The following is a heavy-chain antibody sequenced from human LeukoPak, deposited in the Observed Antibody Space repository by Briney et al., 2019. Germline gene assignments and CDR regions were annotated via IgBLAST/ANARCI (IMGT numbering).Heavy chain of an antibody. V-gene: IGHV3-30*02. J-gene: IGHJ4*02. CDR3: ATLSLNWNYNHYFDF. CDR1: GFTFSTYA. Sequence: GGSLRLSCAASGFTFSTYAMHWIRQAPGRGLEWVAFIRSDGSNKNYADSVKGRFTISRDNSKNTLYLQMNSLRVEDTGVYYCATLSLNWNYNHYFDFWGRGTLVTISS. CDR2: IRSDGSNK. D-gene: IGHD1-7*01.